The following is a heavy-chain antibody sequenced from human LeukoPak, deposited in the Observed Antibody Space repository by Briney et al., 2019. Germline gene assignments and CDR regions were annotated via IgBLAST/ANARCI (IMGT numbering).Heavy chain of an antibody. Sequence: GGSLRLSCAAAVFTFSSYRMNWVRQAAGKGLEWVSYISTSGSSIYYADSVKGRFTISRDNAKSSLYLQVNSLRAEDTALYYCARSGDYGESFDSWGQGTLVTVSS. D-gene: IGHD4-17*01. CDR1: VFTFSSYR. CDR2: ISTSGSSI. CDR3: ARSGDYGESFDS. J-gene: IGHJ4*02. V-gene: IGHV3-48*04.